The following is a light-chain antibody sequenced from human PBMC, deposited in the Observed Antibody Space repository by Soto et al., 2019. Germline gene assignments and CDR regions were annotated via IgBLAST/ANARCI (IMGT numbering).Light chain of an antibody. V-gene: IGLV2-23*01. Sequence: QSALTQPASVSGSPGQSITISCTGTSSDVGSYNLVSWYQQHPGKAPKLMIYEGSKRPSGVSNRFSGSKSGNTASLTSSGLQAEDEADYYCGSYAGHVVFGGGTKLTVL. J-gene: IGLJ2*01. CDR3: GSYAGHVV. CDR1: SSDVGSYNL. CDR2: EGS.